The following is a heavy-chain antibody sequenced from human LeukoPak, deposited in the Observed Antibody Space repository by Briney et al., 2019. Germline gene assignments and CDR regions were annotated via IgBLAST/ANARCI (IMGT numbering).Heavy chain of an antibody. CDR1: GGSISTYY. V-gene: IGHV4-59*01. CDR2: VYSSGST. J-gene: IGHJ4*02. D-gene: IGHD6-13*01. Sequence: SETLSLTCTFSGGSISTYYWSWIRQPPGKGLEWIGYVYSSGSTDYNPSLKSRVTISLDTSQNQFSLNVTSITTADTAVYYCARLTYSTSWYYFDFWGQGTLVTVS. CDR3: ARLTYSTSWYYFDF.